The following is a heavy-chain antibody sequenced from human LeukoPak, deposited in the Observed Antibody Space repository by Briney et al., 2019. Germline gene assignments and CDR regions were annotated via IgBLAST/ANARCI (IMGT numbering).Heavy chain of an antibody. CDR3: ARAGYSYGFFDY. CDR1: GYSISSGYY. CDR2: IYHSGST. J-gene: IGHJ4*02. D-gene: IGHD5-18*01. V-gene: IGHV4-38-2*01. Sequence: PSETLSLTCAVSGYSISSGYYWGWIRQPPGKGLEWIGSIYHSGSTYYNPSIKSRVTISADTSKNQFSLKLSSVTAADTAVYYCARAGYSYGFFDYWGQGTLVTVSS.